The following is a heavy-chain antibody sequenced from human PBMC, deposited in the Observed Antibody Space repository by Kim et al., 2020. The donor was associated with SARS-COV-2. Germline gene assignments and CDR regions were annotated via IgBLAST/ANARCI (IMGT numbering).Heavy chain of an antibody. Sequence: ASVKVSCKVSGYTLTELSMHWVRQAPGKGIEWMGGFDPEDGETIYAQKFQGRVTMTEDTSTDTAYMELSSLRSEDTAVYYCAAYYFVWNDGVFGYWGQGTLVNVSS. V-gene: IGHV1-24*01. CDR1: GYTLTELS. D-gene: IGHD1-1*01. CDR3: AAYYFVWNDGVFGY. CDR2: FDPEDGET. J-gene: IGHJ4*02.